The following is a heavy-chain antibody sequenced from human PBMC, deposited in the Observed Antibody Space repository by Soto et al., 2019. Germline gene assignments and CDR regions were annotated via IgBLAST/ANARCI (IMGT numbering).Heavy chain of an antibody. CDR1: XGSXXXXX. CDR3: ARLGHPGH. V-gene: IGHV1-69*01. Sequence: QVQLVQSGAEVXXPGSSVKVSXTXSXGSXXXXXISXVRQAPAQRLEWMGGVIPILGTANYAQKFQGRVTMTADEATSTAYMDLSSLSPDDTAVYYCARLGHPGHWGPGTLVIVSS. J-gene: IGHJ4*02. CDR2: VIPILGTA.